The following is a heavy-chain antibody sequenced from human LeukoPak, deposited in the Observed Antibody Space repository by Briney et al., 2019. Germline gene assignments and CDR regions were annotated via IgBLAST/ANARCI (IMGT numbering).Heavy chain of an antibody. CDR3: ARVYYYDSSGDAFDI. J-gene: IGHJ3*02. D-gene: IGHD3-22*01. CDR2: ISPNSGGT. V-gene: IGHV1-2*02. Sequence: GASVKVSCKASGYTFTGYYMHWVRQAPGQGLEWMGWISPNSGGTNYAQKFQGRVTMTRDTSISTAYMELSRLRSDDTAVYYCARVYYYDSSGDAFDIWGQGTMVTVSS. CDR1: GYTFTGYY.